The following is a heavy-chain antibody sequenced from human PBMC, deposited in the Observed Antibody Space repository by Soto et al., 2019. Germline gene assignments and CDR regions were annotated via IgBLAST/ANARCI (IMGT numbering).Heavy chain of an antibody. CDR2: IYPGGSDT. V-gene: IGHV5-51*01. D-gene: IGHD3-22*01. CDR1: GYSFTSYW. CDR3: ARPHYYDSAPDYFDY. J-gene: IGHJ4*02. Sequence: GESLKISCKGSGYSFTSYWIGWVRQMPGKGLEWMGIIYPGGSDTRYSPSFQGQVTISADKSISTAYLQWSSLKASDTAMYYCARPHYYDSAPDYFDYWGQGTLVTVSS.